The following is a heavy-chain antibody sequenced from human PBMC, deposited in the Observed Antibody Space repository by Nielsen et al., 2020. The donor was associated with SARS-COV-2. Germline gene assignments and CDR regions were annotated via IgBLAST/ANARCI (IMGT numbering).Heavy chain of an antibody. CDR3: ARALFLKLARSFDY. CDR1: GGSFSGYY. J-gene: IGHJ4*02. Sequence: SETLSLTCAVYGGSFSGYYWSWIRQPPGKGLEWIGEINHSGSTNYNPSLKSRVTISVDTSKNQFSLKLSSVTAADTAVYYCARALFLKLARSFDYWGQGTLVTVSS. V-gene: IGHV4-34*01. D-gene: IGHD6-13*01. CDR2: INHSGST.